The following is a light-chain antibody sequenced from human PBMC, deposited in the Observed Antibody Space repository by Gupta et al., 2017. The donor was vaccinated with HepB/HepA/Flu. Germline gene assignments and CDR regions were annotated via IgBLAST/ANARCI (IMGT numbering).Light chain of an antibody. V-gene: IGKV2-28*01. CDR1: QSLLHSNGYTS. CDR2: LGS. CDR3: MQALQTPLT. Sequence: IVVAQSPLSLPVTPGKPAFISCRSSQSLLHSNGYTSLGWYLQKPGQSPQLLIYLGSNRASGVPDRFSGSGSGTDFTLEISRVEAEDVGVYYCMQALQTPLTFGGGTKVEIK. J-gene: IGKJ4*01.